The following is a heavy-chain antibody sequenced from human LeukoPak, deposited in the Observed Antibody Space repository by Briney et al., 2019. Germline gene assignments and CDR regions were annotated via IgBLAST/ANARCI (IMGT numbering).Heavy chain of an antibody. CDR1: GFTFSDYY. CDR3: ARDRLGYYDSSGGFDY. J-gene: IGHJ4*02. Sequence: PGGSLRLSCAASGFTFSDYYMSWIRQAPGTGLEWVSYISTSGSTTLYADSVKGRFTISRDNAKNSLYLQMNSLRAEDTAVYYCARDRLGYYDSSGGFDYWGQGTLVTVPS. CDR2: ISTSGSTT. V-gene: IGHV3-11*04. D-gene: IGHD3-22*01.